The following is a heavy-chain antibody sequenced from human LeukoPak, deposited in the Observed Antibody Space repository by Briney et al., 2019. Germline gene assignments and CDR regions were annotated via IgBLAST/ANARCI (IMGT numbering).Heavy chain of an antibody. D-gene: IGHD6-13*01. Sequence: SETLSLTCTVSGGSISSYYWSWIRQPPAKGLEWIGYIYYSGSTNYNPSLKSRVTISVDTSKNQFSLKLSSVTAADTAVYCCASSSSWQNNWFDPWGQGTLVTVSS. J-gene: IGHJ5*02. CDR2: IYYSGST. V-gene: IGHV4-59*12. CDR1: GGSISSYY. CDR3: ASSSSWQNNWFDP.